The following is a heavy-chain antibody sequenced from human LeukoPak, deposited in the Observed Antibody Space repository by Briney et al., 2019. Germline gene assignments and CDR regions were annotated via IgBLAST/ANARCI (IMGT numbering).Heavy chain of an antibody. Sequence: SETLSLTCTVSGGSISSYYWSWIRQPPGKGLEWIGYIYYSGSTNYDPSLKSRVTISVDTSKNQFSLKLSSVTAADTAVYYCARGTPSMGEFDPWGQGTLVTVSS. CDR2: IYYSGST. CDR1: GGSISSYY. CDR3: ARGTPSMGEFDP. D-gene: IGHD3-16*01. V-gene: IGHV4-59*01. J-gene: IGHJ5*02.